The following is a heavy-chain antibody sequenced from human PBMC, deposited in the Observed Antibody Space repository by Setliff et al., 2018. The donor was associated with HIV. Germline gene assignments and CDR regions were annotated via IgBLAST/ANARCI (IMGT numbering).Heavy chain of an antibody. D-gene: IGHD3-3*01. V-gene: IGHV3-23*01. CDR1: GFTSKNYA. J-gene: IGHJ4*02. CDR2: IGGSGAKT. Sequence: GGSLRLSCAASGFTSKNYAMSWVRQAPGKGLEWVSGIGGSGAKTNYADSVKGRFTISRDNSKNTLYLQMSSLRAEDTAVYYCAKDRGDYDFWSGYYVYWGQGTPVTSPQ. CDR3: AKDRGDYDFWSGYYVY.